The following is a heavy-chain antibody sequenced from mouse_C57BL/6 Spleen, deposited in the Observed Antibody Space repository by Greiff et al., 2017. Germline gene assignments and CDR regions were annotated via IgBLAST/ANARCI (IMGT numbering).Heavy chain of an antibody. D-gene: IGHD1-1*01. CDR1: GYTFTSYW. CDR2: IDPSDSYT. Sequence: VQLQQPGAELVMPGASVKLSCKASGYTFTSYWMHWVKQRPGQGLEWIGEIDPSDSYTNYNQKFKGKSTLTVDKSSSTAYMQLSSLTSEDSAVYYCALLITTVVGYFDVWGTGTTVTVSS. V-gene: IGHV1-69*01. CDR3: ALLITTVVGYFDV. J-gene: IGHJ1*03.